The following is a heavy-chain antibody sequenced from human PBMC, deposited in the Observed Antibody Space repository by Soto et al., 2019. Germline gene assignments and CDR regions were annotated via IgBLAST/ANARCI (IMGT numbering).Heavy chain of an antibody. CDR1: GGPITTTIW. V-gene: IGHV4-4*02. CDR3: ATQTISYTWGV. J-gene: IGHJ6*02. CDR2: LHPDGTT. Sequence: QVQLQESGPGLVKPSETLSLTCTVSGGPITTTIWWAWVRLPPGKGLEWIGELHPDGTTNYNPSLESRITMSLDKSNNHFSLKLTSVTAADTAIYYCATQTISYTWGVWGRGTTVTVSS. D-gene: IGHD3-16*01.